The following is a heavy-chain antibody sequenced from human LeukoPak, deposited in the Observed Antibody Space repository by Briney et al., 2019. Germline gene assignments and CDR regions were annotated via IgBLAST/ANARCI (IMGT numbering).Heavy chain of an antibody. Sequence: GGSLRLSCAASGFTFSSYTMNWVRQAPGKGLEWVSSISRTSRYIYYADSVKGRFTISRDNPKNSLYLQMNSLRAEDTAVYYCARVDYGDYAGEDYWGQGTPVTVSS. CDR3: ARVDYGDYAGEDY. V-gene: IGHV3-21*01. J-gene: IGHJ4*02. CDR2: ISRTSRYI. D-gene: IGHD4-17*01. CDR1: GFTFSSYT.